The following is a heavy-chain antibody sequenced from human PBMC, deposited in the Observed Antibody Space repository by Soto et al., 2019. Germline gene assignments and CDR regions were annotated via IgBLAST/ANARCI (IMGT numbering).Heavy chain of an antibody. D-gene: IGHD3-3*01. J-gene: IGHJ4*02. CDR1: VYTFTSYG. CDR3: ARDKQGYYDFWSGYPPQD. Sequence: QVQLLQSGAEVKKPGASVKVSCKASVYTFTSYGISWVRQAPGQGLEWMGCISAYNGNTNYAQKLQGRVTMTTDTSTSTAYMDLSSLRSDDTAVYSCARDKQGYYDFWSGYPPQDWGQGTLVTVSS. V-gene: IGHV1-18*01. CDR2: ISAYNGNT.